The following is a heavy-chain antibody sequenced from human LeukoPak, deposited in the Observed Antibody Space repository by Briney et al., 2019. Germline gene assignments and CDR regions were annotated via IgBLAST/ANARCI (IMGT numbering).Heavy chain of an antibody. CDR2: INPNSGGT. D-gene: IGHD1-26*01. CDR1: GYTFTGYY. V-gene: IGHV1-2*02. CDR3: ARAHHGGSYYPYFQH. Sequence: ASVKVSCKASGYTFTGYYMHWVRQAPGQGLEWMGWINPNSGGTNYAQKFQGRVTMTRDTSISTAYMELSRLRSDDTAVYYCARAHHGGSYYPYFQHWGQGTLVTVSS. J-gene: IGHJ1*01.